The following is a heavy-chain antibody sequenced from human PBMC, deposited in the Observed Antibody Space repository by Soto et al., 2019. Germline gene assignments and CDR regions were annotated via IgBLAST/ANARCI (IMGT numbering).Heavy chain of an antibody. CDR3: ASGSPGTFGGVIAPLGDYYGMDV. D-gene: IGHD3-16*02. V-gene: IGHV4-34*01. CDR1: GGSFSGYC. Sequence: PSETLSLTCAVYGGSFSGYCWSWIRQPPGKGLEWIGEINHSGSTNYNPSLKSRVTISVDTSKNQFSRKLSSVTAADTAVYYCASGSPGTFGGVIAPLGDYYGMDVWGQGTTVTVS. CDR2: INHSGST. J-gene: IGHJ6*02.